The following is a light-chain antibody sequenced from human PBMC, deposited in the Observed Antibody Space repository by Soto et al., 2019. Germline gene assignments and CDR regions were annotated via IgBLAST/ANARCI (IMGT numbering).Light chain of an antibody. CDR2: KAS. CDR3: QQYSRYSPWA. V-gene: IGKV1-5*03. J-gene: IGKJ1*01. Sequence: DIQMTQSPSTLSASVGGRVNITCRDSQKIGSWLAWYQQKPGKAPKLLIYKASSLQSGVPSSFSGSGSGTEFTLTINNLQPDDFATYYCQQYSRYSPWAFGQGTKVEVK. CDR1: QKIGSW.